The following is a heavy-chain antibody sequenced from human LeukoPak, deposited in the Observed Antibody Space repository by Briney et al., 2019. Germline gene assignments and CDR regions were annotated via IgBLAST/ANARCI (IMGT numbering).Heavy chain of an antibody. J-gene: IGHJ4*02. CDR3: VRSSGWPGY. V-gene: IGHV3-74*01. D-gene: IGHD6-19*01. CDR2: INSDGSNI. Sequence: PGGSLRLSCAASGFTLSSYWMHWVRQAPGEGLVWVSRINSDGSNINYADSVKGRFTISRDNAKNTLYLQMNSLRVEDTAVYYCVRSSGWPGYWGQGTMVTVSS. CDR1: GFTLSSYW.